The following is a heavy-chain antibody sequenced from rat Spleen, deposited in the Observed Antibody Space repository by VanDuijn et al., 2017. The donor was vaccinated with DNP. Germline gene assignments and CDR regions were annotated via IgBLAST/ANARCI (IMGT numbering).Heavy chain of an antibody. J-gene: IGHJ2*01. V-gene: IGHV3-1*01. D-gene: IGHD1-7*01. CDR3: ARWTRYFDN. CDR1: GYSITSNY. Sequence: EVQLQESGSGLVKPSQSLSLTCSVTGYSITSNYWGWIRKFPGNKLEYIGHISYSGSTNYNPSLRSRLSITRDTSKNHFFLHLNSVTTEDTATYYCARWTRYFDNWGQGVMVTVSS. CDR2: ISYSGST.